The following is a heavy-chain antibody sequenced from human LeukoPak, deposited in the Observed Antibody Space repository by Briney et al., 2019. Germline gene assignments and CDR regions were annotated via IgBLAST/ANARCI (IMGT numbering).Heavy chain of an antibody. CDR2: ITYNGNT. D-gene: IGHD3-22*01. V-gene: IGHV1-18*01. Sequence: GASVKVSCKTSGYTFATYGITWVRQAPGQGLEWVGYITYNGNTDYAQNLQGRVTMTTDTSTSTAYMELRSLRSDDTAVYYCARVKTMIIVVSLFDYWGQGTLVTVSS. CDR3: ARVKTMIIVVSLFDY. CDR1: GYTFATYG. J-gene: IGHJ4*02.